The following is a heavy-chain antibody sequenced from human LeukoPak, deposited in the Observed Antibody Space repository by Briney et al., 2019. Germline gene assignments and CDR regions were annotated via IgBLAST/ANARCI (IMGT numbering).Heavy chain of an antibody. CDR2: IYYSGST. V-gene: IGHV4-39*01. Sequence: PSETLSLTCAVSGGSLSSNSYYWGWLRQPPGKGLEWIGSIYYSGSTYYNPSLKSRVTISVDTSKNQSSLKLSSVTAADTAVYYCARTRYYYNSRSYGAPYYFDYWGQGTLVTVSS. J-gene: IGHJ4*02. CDR1: GGSLSSNSYY. CDR3: ARTRYYYNSRSYGAPYYFDY. D-gene: IGHD3-10*01.